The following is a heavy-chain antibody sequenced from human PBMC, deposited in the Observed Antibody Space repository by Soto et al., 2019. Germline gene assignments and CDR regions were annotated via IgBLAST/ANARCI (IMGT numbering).Heavy chain of an antibody. CDR2: VWYDGSNK. CDR1: GFTFSSYG. V-gene: IGHV3-33*01. CDR3: ASETNYYDFWSGYDTYAFDI. Sequence: GGSLRLSCAASGFTFSSYGMHWVRQAPGKGLEWVAVVWYDGSNKYYADSVKGRFTISRDNSKNTLYLQMNSLRAEDTAVYYCASETNYYDFWSGYDTYAFDIWGQGTMVTVSS. D-gene: IGHD3-3*01. J-gene: IGHJ3*02.